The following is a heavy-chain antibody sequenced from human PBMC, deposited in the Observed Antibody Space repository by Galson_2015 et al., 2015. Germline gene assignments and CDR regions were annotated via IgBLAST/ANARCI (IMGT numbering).Heavy chain of an antibody. CDR1: GFTFSSYA. Sequence: SLRLSCAASGFTFSSYAMHWVRQAPGKGLEWVAVISYDGSNKYYADSVKGRFTISRDNSKNTLYVQMNSLRAEDTAVYYCARGRGWETLRKSPFDHWGQGTLVTVSS. CDR3: ARGRGWETLRKSPFDH. D-gene: IGHD1-26*01. V-gene: IGHV3-30-3*01. J-gene: IGHJ4*02. CDR2: ISYDGSNK.